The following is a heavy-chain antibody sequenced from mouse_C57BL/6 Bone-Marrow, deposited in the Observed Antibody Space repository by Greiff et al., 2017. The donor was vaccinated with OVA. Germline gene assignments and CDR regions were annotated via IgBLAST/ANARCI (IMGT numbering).Heavy chain of an antibody. J-gene: IGHJ2*01. CDR1: GYAFSSSW. CDR3: ARGIRRYVYYFDY. V-gene: IGHV1-82*01. CDR2: IYPGDGDT. D-gene: IGHD1-1*01. Sequence: VQLQESGPELVKPGASVKISCKASGYAFSSSWLNWVKQRPGKGLEWIGRIYPGDGDTNYNGKFKGKATLTADKSSSTAYMQLSSLTSEDSAVYFCARGIRRYVYYFDYWGQGTTLTVSS.